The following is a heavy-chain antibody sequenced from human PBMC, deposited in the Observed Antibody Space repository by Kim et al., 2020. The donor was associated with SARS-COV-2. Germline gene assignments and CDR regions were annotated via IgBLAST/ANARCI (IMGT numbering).Heavy chain of an antibody. V-gene: IGHV3-66*01. CDR3: ARDGYYDFWSGASSYMDV. CDR2: IYSGGST. Sequence: GGSLRLSCAASGFTVSSNYMSWVRQAPGKGLEWVSVIYSGGSTYYADSVKGRFTISRDNSKNTLYLQMNSLRAEDTAVYYCARDGYYDFWSGASSYMDVWGKGTTLTVSS. J-gene: IGHJ6*03. CDR1: GFTVSSNY. D-gene: IGHD3-3*01.